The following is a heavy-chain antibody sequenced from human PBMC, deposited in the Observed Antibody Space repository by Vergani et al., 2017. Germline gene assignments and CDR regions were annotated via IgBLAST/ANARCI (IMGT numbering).Heavy chain of an antibody. CDR1: KFTFSDFG. CDR3: TQEAAHSTGWYVAS. Sequence: QVQLVESGGGVVKPGGSLRLSCAASKFTFSDFGMHWVRQAPGKGLEWVAFIQYDGSKYYYADSVKGRFTVSRDNSKNMLILQMNRLRPEDSGVYYCTQEAAHSTGWYVASWGQGTLVTVSS. V-gene: IGHV3-30*02. J-gene: IGHJ5*01. D-gene: IGHD6-19*01. CDR2: IQYDGSKY.